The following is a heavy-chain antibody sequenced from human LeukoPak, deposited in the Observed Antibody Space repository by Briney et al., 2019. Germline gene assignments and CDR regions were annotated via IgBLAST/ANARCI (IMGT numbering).Heavy chain of an antibody. J-gene: IGHJ4*02. CDR3: ASERYCSGWAS. CDR1: GGSISSYY. Sequence: SETLSLTCTVSGGSISSYYWSWIRQPPGKGLEWIGYIYYSGSTNYNPSLKSRVTISVDTSKNQFSLKLSSVTAADTAVYYCASERYCSGWASWGQGTLVTVSS. D-gene: IGHD6-19*01. V-gene: IGHV4-59*01. CDR2: IYYSGST.